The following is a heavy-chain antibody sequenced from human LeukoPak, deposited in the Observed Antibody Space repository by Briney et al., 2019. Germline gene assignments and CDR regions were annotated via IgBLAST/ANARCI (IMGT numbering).Heavy chain of an antibody. Sequence: GRSLRLSCAASGFTFSSYGMHWVRQAPGKGLEWVAAISYDGSNKYYADSVKGRFTISRDNSKNTLYLQMNSLRAEDTAVYYCAKLVGAGPNGDYWGQGTLVTVSS. V-gene: IGHV3-30*18. CDR3: AKLVGAGPNGDY. CDR2: ISYDGSNK. CDR1: GFTFSSYG. D-gene: IGHD1-26*01. J-gene: IGHJ4*02.